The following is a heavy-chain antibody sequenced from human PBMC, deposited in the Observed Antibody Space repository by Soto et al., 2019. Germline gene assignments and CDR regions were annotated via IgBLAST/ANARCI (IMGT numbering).Heavy chain of an antibody. D-gene: IGHD3-10*01. CDR2: IIPIFGTA. Sequence: ASVKVSCKASGGTFSSYAISWVRQAPGQGLEWMGGIIPIFGTANYAQKFQGRVTITADESTSTAYMELSSLRSEDTAVYYCARDLEKPVRGVIGWFDPWGQGTLVTVSS. CDR3: ARDLEKPVRGVIGWFDP. J-gene: IGHJ5*02. CDR1: GGTFSSYA. V-gene: IGHV1-69*13.